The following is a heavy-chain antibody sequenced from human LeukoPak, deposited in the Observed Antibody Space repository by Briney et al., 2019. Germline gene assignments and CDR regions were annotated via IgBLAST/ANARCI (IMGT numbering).Heavy chain of an antibody. CDR3: ARVAAVAGHFDY. V-gene: IGHV1-2*02. Sequence: GASVKVSCKASRYTFTGYYMHWVRQAPGQELEWMGWINPNSGGTNYAQKFQGRVTMTRDTSISTAYMELSRLRSDDTAVYYCARVAAVAGHFDYWGQGTLVTVSS. CDR2: INPNSGGT. CDR1: RYTFTGYY. J-gene: IGHJ4*02. D-gene: IGHD6-19*01.